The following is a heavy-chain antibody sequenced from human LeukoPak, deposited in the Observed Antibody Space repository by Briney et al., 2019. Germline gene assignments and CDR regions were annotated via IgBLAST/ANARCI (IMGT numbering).Heavy chain of an antibody. CDR3: ARGSYDILTGYYLGDGGGYYFDY. J-gene: IGHJ4*02. D-gene: IGHD3-9*01. V-gene: IGHV3-21*01. Sequence: GGSLRLSCAASGFTFSSYSMNWVRQAPGRGLEWVSSISSSSSYIYYADSVKGRFTISRDNAKNSLYLQMNSLRAEDTAVYYCARGSYDILTGYYLGDGGGYYFDYWGQGTLVTVSS. CDR1: GFTFSSYS. CDR2: ISSSSSYI.